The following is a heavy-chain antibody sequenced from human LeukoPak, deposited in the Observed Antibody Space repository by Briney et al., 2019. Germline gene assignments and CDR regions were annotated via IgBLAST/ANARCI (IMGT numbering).Heavy chain of an antibody. CDR1: GGSINSDS. CDR3: ARAGRSQGLY. D-gene: IGHD6-13*01. Sequence: SETLSLTCAVSGGSINSDSWSWIRQPPGKGLEWIGEINQSGSTNYSPSLKSRVIISPDTSKNQFSLKVRSVTAADTAVYYCARAGRSQGLYWGQGTLVTVSS. V-gene: IGHV4-34*01. CDR2: INQSGST. J-gene: IGHJ4*02.